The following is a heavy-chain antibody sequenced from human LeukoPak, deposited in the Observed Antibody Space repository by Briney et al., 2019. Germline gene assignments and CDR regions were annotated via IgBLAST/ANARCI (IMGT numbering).Heavy chain of an antibody. CDR2: IYYSGST. CDR1: GGSISSCY. CDR3: ARQRGSSIGDYVSWFDP. Sequence: PSETLSLTCTVSGGSISSCYWSWIRQPPGKGLEWIGYIYYSGSTNYNPSLKSRVTISVDTSKNQFSLKLSSVTAADTAVYYCARQRGSSIGDYVSWFDPWGQGTLVTVSS. D-gene: IGHD4-17*01. J-gene: IGHJ5*02. V-gene: IGHV4-59*08.